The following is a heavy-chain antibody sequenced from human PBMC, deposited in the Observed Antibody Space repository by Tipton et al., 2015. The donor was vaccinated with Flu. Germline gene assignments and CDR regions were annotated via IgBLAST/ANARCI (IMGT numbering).Heavy chain of an antibody. Sequence: SLRLSCAASGFTVSSNYMSWVRQAPGKGLEWVSVIYSGASTYYADSVKGRFTISRGNSKNTLYLQMNSLRAEDTAVYYCATSQKLRYFDWLSETLDYWGQGTLVTVSS. V-gene: IGHV3-66*02. CDR2: IYSGAST. CDR1: GFTVSSNY. J-gene: IGHJ4*02. D-gene: IGHD3-9*01. CDR3: ATSQKLRYFDWLSETLDY.